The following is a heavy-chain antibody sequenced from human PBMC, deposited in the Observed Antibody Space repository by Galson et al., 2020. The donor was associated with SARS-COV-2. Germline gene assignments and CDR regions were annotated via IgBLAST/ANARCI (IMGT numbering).Heavy chain of an antibody. CDR3: ARGSRLEQWLGTGWFDP. J-gene: IGHJ5*02. CDR2: IYTSGST. CDR1: GGSISSYY. Sequence: ETSETLSLTCTVSGGSISSYYWSWIRQPAGKGLEWIGRIYTSGSTNYNPSLKSRVTMSVDTSKNQFSLKLSSVTAADTAVYYCARGSRLEQWLGTGWFDPWGQGTLVTVSS. D-gene: IGHD6-19*01. V-gene: IGHV4-4*07.